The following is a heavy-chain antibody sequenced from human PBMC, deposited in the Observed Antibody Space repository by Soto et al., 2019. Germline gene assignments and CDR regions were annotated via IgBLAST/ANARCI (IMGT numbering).Heavy chain of an antibody. CDR2: ISFDGKNR. Sequence: GGSLRLSCAASGFIFSNYGMHWVRQAPGKGLEWVALISFDGKNRNYADSVKGRFTIYRDNPKNTLYLEMNSLRPEDTAFYYCAKRGGVVGGSEHPCFEYWGQGTLVIVSS. V-gene: IGHV3-30*18. CDR1: GFIFSNYG. CDR3: AKRGGVVGGSEHPCFEY. D-gene: IGHD2-15*01. J-gene: IGHJ4*02.